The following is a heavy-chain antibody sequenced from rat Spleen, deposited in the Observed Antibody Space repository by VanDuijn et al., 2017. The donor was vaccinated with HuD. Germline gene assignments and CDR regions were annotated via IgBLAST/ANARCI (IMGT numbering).Heavy chain of an antibody. J-gene: IGHJ2*01. CDR3: ARRHYGYTDYFDY. D-gene: IGHD1-9*01. CDR1: GFTFSDYN. CDR2: ISYDGSST. V-gene: IGHV5-7*01. Sequence: EVQLVESGGGLVQPGRSLKLSCAASGFTFSDYNMAWVRQAPKKGLEWVATISYDGSSTYYGDSVKGRFTISRDNAKSTLSLQMDSLRSEDTATYYCARRHYGYTDYFDYWGQGVMVTVSS.